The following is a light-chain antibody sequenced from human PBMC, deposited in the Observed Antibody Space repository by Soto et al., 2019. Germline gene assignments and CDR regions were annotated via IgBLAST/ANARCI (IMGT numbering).Light chain of an antibody. CDR2: SAS. CDR1: QAISTW. V-gene: IGKV1D-12*01. Sequence: DIQMTQSPSSVSASVGDRVTITCRASQAISTWLAWYQQNPWKAPKLLIYSASNLQSGVPSRFSGSGSGTDFTLTISSLQPEDFATYYCQQANSFPRTFGQGNKVEIK. CDR3: QQANSFPRT. J-gene: IGKJ1*01.